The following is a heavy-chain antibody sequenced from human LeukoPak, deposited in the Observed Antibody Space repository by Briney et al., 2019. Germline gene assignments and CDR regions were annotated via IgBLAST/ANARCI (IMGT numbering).Heavy chain of an antibody. J-gene: IGHJ4*02. CDR2: IYYSGSN. D-gene: IGHD2/OR15-2a*01. CDR3: ARPGRGGIYDFFDY. V-gene: IGHV4-59*08. CDR1: GGSISSYY. Sequence: PSETLSLTCTVSGGSISSYYWSWLRQPPGKGLEWIGYIYYSGSNNYNPSLKSRVTISVDTSKNQFSLKLSSVTAADTAVYYCARPGRGGIYDFFDYWGQGTLVTVSS.